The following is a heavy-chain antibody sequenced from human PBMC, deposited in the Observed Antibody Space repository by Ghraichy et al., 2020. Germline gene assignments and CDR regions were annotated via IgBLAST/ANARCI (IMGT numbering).Heavy chain of an antibody. D-gene: IGHD1-7*01. CDR3: ARGINYFDP. CDR1: GYPFTNYC. CDR2: INTRNGNT. V-gene: IGHV1-18*04. J-gene: IGHJ5*02. Sequence: ASVKVSCKASGYPFTNYCITWVRQAPGQGLEWMGLINTRNGNTQSAQRLQGRVTMTTDTSTNTVYMELRSLRFDDTAVYYCARGINYFDPWGQGTLVTVSS.